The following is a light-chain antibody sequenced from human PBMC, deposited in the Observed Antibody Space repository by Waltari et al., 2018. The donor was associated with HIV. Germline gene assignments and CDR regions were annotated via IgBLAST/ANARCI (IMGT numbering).Light chain of an antibody. J-gene: IGLJ2*01. CDR2: RDS. CDR1: NVGRKH. V-gene: IGLV3-9*01. CDR3: QVWDSSTHVV. Sequence: SYELTQPLAVSVSLGQTPRSTCGGKNVGRKHVHWYQQKRGQAPVLVSSRDSNRPSGIPERFSGSNSGNTATLTIIRAQAWDEAYYYCQVWDSSTHVVFGGGTKLTVL.